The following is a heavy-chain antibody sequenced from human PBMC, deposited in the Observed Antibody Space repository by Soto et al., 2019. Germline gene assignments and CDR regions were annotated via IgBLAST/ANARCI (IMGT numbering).Heavy chain of an antibody. Sequence: QVQLVQSGAEVKKPGSSVTVSCKASGSTFSSYTISWVRQAPGLGLEWMGRISPILGIANYAQKFKGRVKITADKSTSTAYMELSSLRSEDTAVYYCARDGGDIVVVPAATRGACDIWCQGTMVTVSS. CDR1: GSTFSSYT. J-gene: IGHJ3*02. CDR2: ISPILGIA. V-gene: IGHV1-69*08. D-gene: IGHD2-2*01. CDR3: ARDGGDIVVVPAATRGACDI.